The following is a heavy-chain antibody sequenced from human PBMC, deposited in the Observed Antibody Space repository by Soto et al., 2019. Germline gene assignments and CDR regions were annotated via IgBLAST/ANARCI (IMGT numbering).Heavy chain of an antibody. Sequence: VQLLESGGGLVQPGGSLRLSCAASGFTFSSFAMTWVRQAPGKGLEWVSAISNNGGGTYYADSVKGRFTVSRDNSKNTLYLQMNSRRAEDTALYYCAKDRFFDILTRRGQSVWDYWGQGTLVTVSS. D-gene: IGHD3-9*01. V-gene: IGHV3-23*01. CDR2: ISNNGGGT. CDR1: GFTFSSFA. J-gene: IGHJ4*02. CDR3: AKDRFFDILTRRGQSVWDY.